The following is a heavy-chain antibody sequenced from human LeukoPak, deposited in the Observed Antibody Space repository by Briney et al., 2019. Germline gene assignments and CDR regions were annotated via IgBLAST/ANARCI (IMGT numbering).Heavy chain of an antibody. CDR3: AKGAGGFSYYNWFDP. V-gene: IGHV4-39*07. CDR2: IYYSGTT. D-gene: IGHD5-18*01. Sequence: SETLSLTCTVSGGSISSSPYYWGWIRQPPGKGLEWIGSIYYSGTTHYNPSLESRVTISVDTSKNQCSLKLASGTAADTAIYYCAKGAGGFSYYNWFDPWGQGTLVTVSS. CDR1: GGSISSSPYY. J-gene: IGHJ5*02.